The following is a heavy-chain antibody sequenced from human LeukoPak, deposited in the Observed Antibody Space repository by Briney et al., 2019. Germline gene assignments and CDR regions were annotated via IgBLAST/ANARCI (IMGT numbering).Heavy chain of an antibody. Sequence: GGSLRLSCAASGFTFSSYWMSWVRQAPGKRLEWVANIKQDGSEEYYVDSVKGRFTISRDNAKNSLYLQMYSLRAEGTAVYYCARSYDSSGYRYFDNWGQGTLVTVSS. J-gene: IGHJ4*02. CDR3: ARSYDSSGYRYFDN. V-gene: IGHV3-7*04. D-gene: IGHD3-22*01. CDR1: GFTFSSYW. CDR2: IKQDGSEE.